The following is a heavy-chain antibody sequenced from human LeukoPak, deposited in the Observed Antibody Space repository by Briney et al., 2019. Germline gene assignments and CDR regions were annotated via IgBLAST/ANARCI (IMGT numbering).Heavy chain of an antibody. CDR3: ARVLPVYSSFDY. D-gene: IGHD2-15*01. J-gene: IGHJ4*02. CDR2: IKQDGSEK. V-gene: IGHV3-7*01. Sequence: GGSLRLSCAASGFTLSSYWMSWVRQAPGKGLEWVANIKQDGSEKYYVDSVKGRFTISRDNAKNSLYLQMNSLRAEDTAVYYCARVLPVYSSFDYWGQGTLVTVSS. CDR1: GFTLSSYW.